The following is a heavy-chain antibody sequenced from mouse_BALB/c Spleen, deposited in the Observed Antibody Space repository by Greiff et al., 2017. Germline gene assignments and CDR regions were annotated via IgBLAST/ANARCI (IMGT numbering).Heavy chain of an antibody. CDR2: IDPANGNT. CDR1: GFNFKDTY. Sequence: VQLQQSGAELVKPGASVKLSCTASGFNFKDTYMHWVKQRPEQGLEWIGRIDPANGNTKYDPKFQGKATITADTSSNTAYLQLSSLTSEDTAVYYCTRDDYDRAWFAYWGQGTLVTVSA. D-gene: IGHD2-4*01. J-gene: IGHJ3*01. V-gene: IGHV14-3*02. CDR3: TRDDYDRAWFAY.